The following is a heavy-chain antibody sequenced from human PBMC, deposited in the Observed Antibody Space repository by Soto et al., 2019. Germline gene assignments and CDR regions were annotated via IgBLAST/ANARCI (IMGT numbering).Heavy chain of an antibody. CDR2: IYYDGNT. CDR3: ARSSIKPQVFMYPFDS. J-gene: IGHJ4*02. Sequence: SETLSLTCTVSGDSVISASHYWGWIRQPPGKGLESIANIYYDGNTYYNPSLKGRVTISLDTSKNQFSLRLNSVTAADTAVYYCARSSIKPQVFMYPFDSWSQGTLVTVS. D-gene: IGHD3-3*01. V-gene: IGHV4-39*01. CDR1: GDSVISASHY.